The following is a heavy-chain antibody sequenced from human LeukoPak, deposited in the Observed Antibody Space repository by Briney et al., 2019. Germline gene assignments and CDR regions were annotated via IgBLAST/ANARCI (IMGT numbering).Heavy chain of an antibody. CDR1: GFTFSSFW. CDR2: IKEDGSEK. CDR3: ARVTYYHDSSGFYYLDY. D-gene: IGHD3-22*01. J-gene: IGHJ4*02. Sequence: GGSLRLSCADSGFTFSSFWMSWVRQAPGKGLEWVANIKEDGSEKYYVDSVKGRFSVSRDNAKNSLYLQMNSLRGEDTAVYYCARVTYYHDSSGFYYLDYWGQGILVTVSS. V-gene: IGHV3-7*01.